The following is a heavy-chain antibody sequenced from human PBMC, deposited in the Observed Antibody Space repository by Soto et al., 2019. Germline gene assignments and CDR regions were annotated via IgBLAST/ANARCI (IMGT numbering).Heavy chain of an antibody. J-gene: IGHJ6*02. Sequence: GGSLRLSCAASGFTFSSYGMHWVRQAPGKGLEWVAVIWYDGSNKYYADSVKGRFTISRDNSKNTLYLQTNSLRAEDTAVYYCARDMDYYDSSGYSYYYGMDVWGQGTTVTVSS. CDR3: ARDMDYYDSSGYSYYYGMDV. CDR2: IWYDGSNK. D-gene: IGHD3-22*01. CDR1: GFTFSSYG. V-gene: IGHV3-33*01.